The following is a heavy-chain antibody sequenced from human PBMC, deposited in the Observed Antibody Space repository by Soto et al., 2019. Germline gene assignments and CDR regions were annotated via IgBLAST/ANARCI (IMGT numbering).Heavy chain of an antibody. V-gene: IGHV3-30*14. J-gene: IGHJ4*01. CDR1: GFTFSSYA. CDR3: ARGVPVGAIGRFYFDS. CDR2: ISYDGSNK. D-gene: IGHD1-26*01. Sequence: GSLRLSCAASGFTFSSYAMHWVRQAPGKGLEWVAVISYDGSNKYYADSVKGRFTVSRDTSKNTLSLQLDSLRAEDTAVYYCARGVPVGAIGRFYFDSWGQGTLVTVSS.